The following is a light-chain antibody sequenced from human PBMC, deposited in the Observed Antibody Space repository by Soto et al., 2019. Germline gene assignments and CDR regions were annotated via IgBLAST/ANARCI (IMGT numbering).Light chain of an antibody. CDR2: GAS. V-gene: IGKV3D-15*01. Sequence: EIVMTQSPATLSVSPGERATLSCRASQSVGTYLAWYQQKPGQAPRLLIYGASTRAAGISPRFRGGGSGTDFTPATSSLQSEDCAVYYCQQDNDWPRTFGQGTKVGIK. CDR1: QSVGTY. CDR3: QQDNDWPRT. J-gene: IGKJ1*01.